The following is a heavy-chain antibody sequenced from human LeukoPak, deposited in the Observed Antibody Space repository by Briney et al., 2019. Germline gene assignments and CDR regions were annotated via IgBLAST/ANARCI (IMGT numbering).Heavy chain of an antibody. V-gene: IGHV1-18*01. J-gene: IGHJ4*02. CDR2: ISAQNGNT. D-gene: IGHD6-25*01. CDR3: ARESIGGYGFDY. CDR1: GYMFTSHG. Sequence: ASVRVSCKSSGYMFTSHGIHWLRQAPGQGLEWMGWISAQNGNTNYMQQFLGRVTMTRDTSASTVYMELRSLKSDDTAVYYCARESIGGYGFDYWGQGTPVTVAS.